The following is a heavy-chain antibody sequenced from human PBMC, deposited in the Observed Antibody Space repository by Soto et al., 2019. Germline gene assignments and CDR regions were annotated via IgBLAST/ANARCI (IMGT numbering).Heavy chain of an antibody. J-gene: IGHJ5*02. CDR1: GGSISSYY. Sequence: SETLSLTCTVSGGSISSYYWSWIRQPPGKGLEWIGYIYYSGSTNYNPSLKSRVTISVDTSKNQFSLKLSSVTAADTAVYYCARVGGPDALRFLEWSQGWFDPWGQGTLVTVSS. D-gene: IGHD3-3*01. CDR3: ARVGGPDALRFLEWSQGWFDP. CDR2: IYYSGST. V-gene: IGHV4-59*01.